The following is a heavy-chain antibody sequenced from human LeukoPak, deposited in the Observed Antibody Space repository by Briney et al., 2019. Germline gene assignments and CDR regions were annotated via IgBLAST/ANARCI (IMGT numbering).Heavy chain of an antibody. CDR1: GFTFSSYG. D-gene: IGHD6-6*01. CDR3: ARRSAARSGFDY. V-gene: IGHV3-33*01. CDR2: IWYDGSNK. Sequence: PGGSLRLSCAASGFTFSSYGMHWVRQAPGKGLEWVAVIWYDGSNKYYADSVKGRFTISRDNSKNTLYLQMNSLRAEDTAIYYCARRSAARSGFDYWGQGILVTVSS. J-gene: IGHJ4*02.